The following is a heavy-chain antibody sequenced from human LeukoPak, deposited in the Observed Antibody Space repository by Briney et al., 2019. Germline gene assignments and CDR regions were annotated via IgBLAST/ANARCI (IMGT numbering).Heavy chain of an antibody. CDR2: IYYSGST. CDR3: ARGLYYDFWSGYSNWFDP. J-gene: IGHJ5*02. D-gene: IGHD3-3*01. V-gene: IGHV4-31*03. Sequence: SETLSLTCTVSGGSISSGGYYWSWIRQHPGTGLEWIGYIYYSGSTYYNPSLKSRVTISVDTSKNQFSLKLSSVTAADTAVYYCARGLYYDFWSGYSNWFDPWGQGTLVTVSS. CDR1: GGSISSGGYY.